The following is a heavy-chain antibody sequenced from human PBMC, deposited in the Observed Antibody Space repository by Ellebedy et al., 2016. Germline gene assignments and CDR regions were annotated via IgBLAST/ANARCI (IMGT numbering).Heavy chain of an antibody. Sequence: GGSLRLSCAASGFTFTDYAMHWVRQAPGKGLEWVSSITSGSSSRHYAESVKGRFTISRDDAKNSLYLQMNSLRADDTAIYYCAKVLPFFDSSLYMDVWGKGTTVTVSS. CDR2: ITSGSSSR. V-gene: IGHV3-21*01. D-gene: IGHD3-22*01. CDR3: AKVLPFFDSSLYMDV. CDR1: GFTFTDYA. J-gene: IGHJ6*03.